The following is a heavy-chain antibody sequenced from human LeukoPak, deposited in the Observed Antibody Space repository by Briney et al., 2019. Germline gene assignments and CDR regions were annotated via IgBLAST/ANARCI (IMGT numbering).Heavy chain of an antibody. Sequence: PSETLSLTCTASGGSISSGSYYWSWLRPPAGLGLEWIGRIYTSGSSYYNPSLNRRVTISVDTSKNQFSLKLSSVTAANTAVYYCAIRIVGATTDFDYWGQGTLVTVSS. CDR3: AIRIVGATTDFDY. CDR2: IYTSGSS. CDR1: GGSISSGSYY. D-gene: IGHD1-26*01. V-gene: IGHV4-61*02. J-gene: IGHJ4*02.